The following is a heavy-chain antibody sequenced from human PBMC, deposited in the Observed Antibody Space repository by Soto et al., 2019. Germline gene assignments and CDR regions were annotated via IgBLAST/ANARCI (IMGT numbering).Heavy chain of an antibody. D-gene: IGHD2-21*01. J-gene: IGHJ5*02. Sequence: QVQLAESGGGLVQPGRSLRLSCATSGFVSNDYDIHWVRQAPGKGLAWLASISYAGRNKYYADSVKGRFTISRDNSKNTLSLQITSLGAEDKAVYYCSRRIKGGLDAWGPGTLVTVSS. CDR2: ISYAGRNK. CDR1: GFVSNDYD. V-gene: IGHV3-30*03. CDR3: SRRIKGGLDA.